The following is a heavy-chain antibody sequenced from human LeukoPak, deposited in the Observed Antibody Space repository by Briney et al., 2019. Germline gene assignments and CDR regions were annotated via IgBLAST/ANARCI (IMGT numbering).Heavy chain of an antibody. D-gene: IGHD2-8*01. CDR3: ARGLGVYARYYYYYMDV. V-gene: IGHV4-4*07. J-gene: IGHJ6*03. CDR2: IYTSGST. Sequence: WETLSLTCTVSGGSISSYYWSWIRQPAGKGLEWIGRIYTSGSTYCNPSLKSRVTISVDTSKNQFSLKLSSVTAADTAVYYCARGLGVYARYYYYYMDVWGKGTTVTVSS. CDR1: GGSISSYY.